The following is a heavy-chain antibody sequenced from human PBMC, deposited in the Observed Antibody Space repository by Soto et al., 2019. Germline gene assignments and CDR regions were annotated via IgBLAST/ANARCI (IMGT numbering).Heavy chain of an antibody. CDR1: GFTFDDYG. CDR3: TRVLSGYEWAVPSNH. V-gene: IGHV3-20*04. CDR2: INWNGGNT. Sequence: EVQLVESGGGVVRPGGSLRLSCPASGFTFDDYGMSWVRQAPGKGLEWVSGINWNGGNTAYADSVKGRFTISRDNAKKSLYLQMNSLRAYDTAFYYCTRVLSGYEWAVPSNHWGQGTLVTVSS. J-gene: IGHJ5*02. D-gene: IGHD5-12*01.